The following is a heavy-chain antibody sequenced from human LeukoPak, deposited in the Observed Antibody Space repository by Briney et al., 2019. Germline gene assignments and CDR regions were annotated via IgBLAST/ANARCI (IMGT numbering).Heavy chain of an antibody. Sequence: GGSLRLSCAASGFTFDDYAMHWVRQAPGKGLEWVSSIGWNNDKILYADSVKGRFTISRDNAGRSLFLQMNSLRPEDTAFYYCAKAKRNSDYLFDYWGQGILVAVSS. D-gene: IGHD5-12*01. J-gene: IGHJ4*02. CDR3: AKAKRNSDYLFDY. CDR2: IGWNNDKI. V-gene: IGHV3-9*01. CDR1: GFTFDDYA.